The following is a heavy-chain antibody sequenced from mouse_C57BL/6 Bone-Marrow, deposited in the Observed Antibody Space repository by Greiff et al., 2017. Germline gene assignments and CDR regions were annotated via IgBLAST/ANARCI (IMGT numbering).Heavy chain of an antibody. CDR3: TFIYYDYYYYAMDY. D-gene: IGHD2-4*01. CDR2: ISYDGSN. V-gene: IGHV3-6*01. J-gene: IGHJ4*01. Sequence: EVQLQQSGPGLVKPSQSLSLTCSVTGYSITSGYYWNWIRQFPGKKLEWMGYISYDGSNNYNPSLKNRISITRDTSNNQFFLKLNSVTTEDTATYYCTFIYYDYYYYAMDYWGQGTSVTVSS. CDR1: GYSITSGYY.